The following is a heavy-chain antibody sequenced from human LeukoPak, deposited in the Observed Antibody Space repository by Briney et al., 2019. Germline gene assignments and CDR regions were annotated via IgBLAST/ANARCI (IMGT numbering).Heavy chain of an antibody. J-gene: IGHJ5*02. CDR3: ARAVGSRFGELRLGFDP. V-gene: IGHV1-18*01. CDR2: ISAYNGNT. CDR1: GYTFTSYG. Sequence: GASVKVSCKASGYTFTSYGISWVRQAPGQGLEWMGWISAYNGNTNYAQKLQGRVTMATDTSTSTAYMELRSLRSDDTAVYYCARAVGSRFGELRLGFDPWGQGTLVTVSS. D-gene: IGHD3-10*01.